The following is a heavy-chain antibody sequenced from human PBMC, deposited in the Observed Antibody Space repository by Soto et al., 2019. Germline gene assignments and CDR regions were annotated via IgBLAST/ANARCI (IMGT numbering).Heavy chain of an antibody. Sequence: PGGSLRLSCAASGFTFSSYGMHWVRQAPGKGLEWVAVISYDGSNKYYADSVKGRFTISRDNSKNTLYLQMNSLRAEDTAVYYCANLGEAVAGTWAYYYYGMDVWGQGTTVTVSS. V-gene: IGHV3-30*18. CDR3: ANLGEAVAGTWAYYYYGMDV. CDR1: GFTFSSYG. CDR2: ISYDGSNK. J-gene: IGHJ6*02. D-gene: IGHD6-19*01.